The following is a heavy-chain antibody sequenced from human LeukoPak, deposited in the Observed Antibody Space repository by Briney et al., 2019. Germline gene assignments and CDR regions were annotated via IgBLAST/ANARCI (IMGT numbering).Heavy chain of an antibody. CDR1: GYRFTSYW. J-gene: IGHJ5*02. D-gene: IGHD6-13*01. CDR3: ARRGIAAAGTNWFDP. V-gene: IGHV5-51*01. Sequence: GESLKISCKGSGYRFTSYWIGWVRQMPGKGLEWMGIIYPGDSDTRYSPSFQGQVTISADKSISTAYLQWSSLKASDTAMYYCARRGIAAAGTNWFDPWGQGTLVTVSS. CDR2: IYPGDSDT.